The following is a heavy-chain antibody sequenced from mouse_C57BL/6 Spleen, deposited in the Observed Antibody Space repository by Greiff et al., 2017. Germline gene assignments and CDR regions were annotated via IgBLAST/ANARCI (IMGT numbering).Heavy chain of an antibody. V-gene: IGHV1-85*01. J-gene: IGHJ3*01. CDR3: AMGTTGDFAY. CDR1: GYTFTSYD. D-gene: IGHD1-1*01. CDR2: IYPRDGST. Sequence: VQGVESGPELVKPGASVKLSCKASGYTFTSYDINWVKQRPGQGLEWIGCIYPRDGSTKYNEKFKGKATLTVDTSSSTAYMELHSLTSEDSAVYFCAMGTTGDFAYWGQGTLVTVSA.